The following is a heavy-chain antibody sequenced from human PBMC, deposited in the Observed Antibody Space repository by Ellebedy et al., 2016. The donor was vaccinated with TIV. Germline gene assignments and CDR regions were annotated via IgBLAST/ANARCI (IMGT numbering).Heavy chain of an antibody. CDR2: IYYSGST. CDR3: ARHVVAAASPMTYDAFDI. V-gene: IGHV4-39*01. CDR1: GGSISSNY. J-gene: IGHJ3*02. Sequence: MPSETLSLTCTVSGGSISSNYWGWIRQPPGKGLEWIGSIYYSGSTYYNPSLKSRVTISVDTSKNQFSLKLSSVTAADTAVYYCARHVVAAASPMTYDAFDIWGQGTMVTVSS. D-gene: IGHD6-13*01.